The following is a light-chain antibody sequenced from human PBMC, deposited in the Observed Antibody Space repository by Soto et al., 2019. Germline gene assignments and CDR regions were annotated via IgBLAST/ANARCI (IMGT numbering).Light chain of an antibody. CDR3: QQDYTYPWT. Sequence: DIQMTQSPATLSASVGDRVTITCRASQSISSWLAWYQQKPGKVPKLLLDDASSLESEVPSRFSGSGSGTEFTLTISSLHPDDFATYYCQQDYTYPWTFGQGTKVEIK. CDR2: DAS. V-gene: IGKV1-5*01. J-gene: IGKJ1*01. CDR1: QSISSW.